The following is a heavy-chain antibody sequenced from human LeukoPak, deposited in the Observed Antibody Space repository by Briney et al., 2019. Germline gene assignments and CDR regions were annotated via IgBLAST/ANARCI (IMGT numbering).Heavy chain of an antibody. CDR3: ARGGAHGDYVGY. Sequence: PSQTLSLTCTVSGGSISSGGYYWSWIRQHLGKGLEWIGYIYYSGSTYYNPSLKSRVTISVDTSKNQFSLKLSSVTAADTAVYYCARGGAHGDYVGYWGQGTLVTVSS. V-gene: IGHV4-31*03. D-gene: IGHD4-17*01. CDR1: GGSISSGGYY. CDR2: IYYSGST. J-gene: IGHJ4*02.